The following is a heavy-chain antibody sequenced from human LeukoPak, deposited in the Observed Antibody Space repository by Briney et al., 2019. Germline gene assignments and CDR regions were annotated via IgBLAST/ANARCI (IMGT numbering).Heavy chain of an antibody. V-gene: IGHV3-23*01. CDR2: ISGSGGST. J-gene: IGHJ4*02. CDR3: AKDMYSSGWYPPFDY. Sequence: GGSLRLSCAASGFTFSSYSMNWVRQAPGKGLEWVSAISGSGGSTYYADSVKGRFTISRDNSKNTLYLQMNSLRAEDTAVYYCAKDMYSSGWYPPFDYWGQGTLVTVSS. CDR1: GFTFSSYS. D-gene: IGHD6-19*01.